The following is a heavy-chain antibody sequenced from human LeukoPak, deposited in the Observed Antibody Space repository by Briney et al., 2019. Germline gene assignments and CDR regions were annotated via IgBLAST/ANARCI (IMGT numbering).Heavy chain of an antibody. CDR2: ISGSGGSA. CDR1: GFTFSSYA. J-gene: IGHJ4*02. Sequence: GGSLRLSCAASGFTFSSYAMSWVRQAPGKGLEWVSGISGSGGSAKYADSVKGRFTISRDNSKNTLYLQMNSLRAEDTAVYYCAKEEYSSSYDYWGQGTLVTVSS. CDR3: AKEEYSSSYDY. D-gene: IGHD6-6*01. V-gene: IGHV3-23*01.